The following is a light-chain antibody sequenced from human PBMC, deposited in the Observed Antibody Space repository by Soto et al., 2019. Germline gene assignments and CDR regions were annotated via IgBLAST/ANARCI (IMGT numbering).Light chain of an antibody. Sequence: DIQMTQSPASVSASIGDRVTITCQASQDISNYVNWYQQKPGKAPKLLIYDASKLETGVPSRFSGSGSATDFTFTITGLQPEDIATYYCQHYDNFPITFGQGTRLE. CDR1: QDISNY. CDR3: QHYDNFPIT. J-gene: IGKJ5*01. V-gene: IGKV1-33*01. CDR2: DAS.